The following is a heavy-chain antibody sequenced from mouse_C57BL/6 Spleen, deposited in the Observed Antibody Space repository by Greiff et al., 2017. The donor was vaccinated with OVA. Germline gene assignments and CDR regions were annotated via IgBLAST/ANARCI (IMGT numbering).Heavy chain of an antibody. Sequence: QVQLQQSGPELVKPGASVKISCKASGYAFSSSWMNWVKQRPGKGLEWIGRICPGDGDTNYNGKFKGKATLTADKSSNTSYMQLSILTSEASAVYSCAKCYDYGFDYWGQGTTLTVSS. J-gene: IGHJ2*01. D-gene: IGHD2-4*01. CDR3: AKCYDYGFDY. V-gene: IGHV1-82*01. CDR1: GYAFSSSW. CDR2: ICPGDGDT.